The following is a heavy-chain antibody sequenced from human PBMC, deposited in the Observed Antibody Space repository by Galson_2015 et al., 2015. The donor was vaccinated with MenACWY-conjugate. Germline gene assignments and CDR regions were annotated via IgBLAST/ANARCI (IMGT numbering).Heavy chain of an antibody. V-gene: IGHV2-70*11. CDR1: GFSLSTYEMC. CDR3: ARMHIVLDATDAFDI. D-gene: IGHD3-22*01. Sequence: PALVKLTQTLTLTCTFSGFSLSTYEMCIYWVRQPPGKALEWLARIDWCDNKYYTASLKTRLTISKDTSTNQVVLTMTNVDPVDTATYYCARMHIVLDATDAFDIWGQGTMVTVSS. J-gene: IGHJ3*02. CDR2: IDWCDNK.